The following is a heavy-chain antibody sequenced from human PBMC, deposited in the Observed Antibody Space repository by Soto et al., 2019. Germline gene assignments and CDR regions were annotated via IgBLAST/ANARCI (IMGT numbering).Heavy chain of an antibody. Sequence: GASVKVSCKASGYTFTSYDINWVRQATGQGLEWMGWMNPNSGHTGYAQKFQGRVTMTRNTSISTVYMELSSLRSEDTAVYYCARGQSNSWCGQDFDYWGQGTLVTVSS. CDR3: ARGQSNSWCGQDFDY. CDR2: MNPNSGHT. V-gene: IGHV1-8*01. D-gene: IGHD2-15*01. CDR1: GYTFTSYD. J-gene: IGHJ4*02.